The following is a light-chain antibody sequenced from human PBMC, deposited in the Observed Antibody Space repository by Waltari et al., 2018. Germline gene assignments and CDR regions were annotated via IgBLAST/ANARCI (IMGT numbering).Light chain of an antibody. J-gene: IGKJ1*01. CDR2: DAS. Sequence: EIVLTKSPGTLALSPGERAPLSCRASQSVGRALAWYQQKPGQAPRLLIYDASSRATGISDKYSGSGSGTDFSLTISRVEPEDFAVYFCQMYVRLPVTFGQGTKVEVK. V-gene: IGKV3-20*01. CDR3: QMYVRLPVT. CDR1: QSVGRA.